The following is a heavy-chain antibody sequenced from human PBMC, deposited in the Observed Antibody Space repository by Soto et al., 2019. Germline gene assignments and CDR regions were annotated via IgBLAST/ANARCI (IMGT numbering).Heavy chain of an antibody. CDR2: IRGNGDRT. V-gene: IGHV3-23*01. D-gene: IGHD2-21*02. Sequence: EEQLLESGGALVMPGGSLRLSCAASGFAFSNYAMTWVRQAPGKGLEWVSSIRGNGDRTYYAESVKGRFTISRDNSKSSLFLQMNSLRADDTAVYFCARAEVTAVFGFWGQGTLVTVSS. J-gene: IGHJ4*02. CDR1: GFAFSNYA. CDR3: ARAEVTAVFGF.